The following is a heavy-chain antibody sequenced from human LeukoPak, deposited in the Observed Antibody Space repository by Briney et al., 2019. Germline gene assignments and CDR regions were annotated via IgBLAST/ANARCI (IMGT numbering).Heavy chain of an antibody. CDR3: AKSGDYYASRYYFDY. CDR2: INGSGGST. J-gene: IGHJ4*02. Sequence: GGSLRLSCAASGFTFSSYAMSWVRQAPGKGLEWVSIINGSGGSTYYADSVKGRFTISSDYSKDTLYLQMNSLRAEDTAVYYCAKSGDYYASRYYFDYWGQGTLVTVSS. D-gene: IGHD3-10*01. V-gene: IGHV3-23*01. CDR1: GFTFSSYA.